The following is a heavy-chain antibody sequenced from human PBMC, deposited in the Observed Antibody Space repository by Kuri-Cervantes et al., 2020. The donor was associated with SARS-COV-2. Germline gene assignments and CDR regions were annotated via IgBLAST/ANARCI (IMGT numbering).Heavy chain of an antibody. CDR1: GYTFTSYD. CDR3: ARDGEYKGYDTYDY. CDR2: ITTYNGNT. Sequence: ASVKVSCKASGYTFTSYDINWVRQATGQGLEWMGWITTYNGNTEYARKFRGRVTMTTDTSTNTAYLELRSLRSDDTAMYYCARDGEYKGYDTYDYWGQGTLVTVSS. D-gene: IGHD3-9*01. V-gene: IGHV1-18*01. J-gene: IGHJ4*02.